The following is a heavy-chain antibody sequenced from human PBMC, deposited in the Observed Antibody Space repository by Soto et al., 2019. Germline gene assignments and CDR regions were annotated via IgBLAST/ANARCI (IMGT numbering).Heavy chain of an antibody. Sequence: SETLSLTCTVSGGSVSSGSYYWSWIRQPPGKGLEWIGYIYYSGSTNYNPSLKSRVTISVDTSKNQFSLKLSSVTAADTAVYYCARGPIAVAGTADYWGQGTLVTSPQ. V-gene: IGHV4-61*01. CDR3: ARGPIAVAGTADY. J-gene: IGHJ4*02. CDR2: IYYSGST. D-gene: IGHD6-19*01. CDR1: GGSVSSGSYY.